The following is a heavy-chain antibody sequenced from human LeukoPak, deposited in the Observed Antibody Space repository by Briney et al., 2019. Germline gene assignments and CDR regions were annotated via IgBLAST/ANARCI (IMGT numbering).Heavy chain of an antibody. CDR2: ISWNSGTS. CDR1: GFTFSGSW. Sequence: GGSLRLSCAASGFTFSGSWMIWVRQAPGKGLEWVSHISWNSGTSGYVESVKGRFTISRDNAKNSLYLQMNSLRAEDTALYYCVKDKNRSSGKYFYYYMDVWGKGTTVTISS. J-gene: IGHJ6*03. D-gene: IGHD3-22*01. V-gene: IGHV3-9*01. CDR3: VKDKNRSSGKYFYYYMDV.